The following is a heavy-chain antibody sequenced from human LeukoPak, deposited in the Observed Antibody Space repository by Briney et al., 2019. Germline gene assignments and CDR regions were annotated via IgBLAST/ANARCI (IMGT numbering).Heavy chain of an antibody. Sequence: SETLSLTCAVYGGSFSGYYWSWIRQPPGKGLEWIGEINHSGSTNYNPSLKSRVTISVDTPKNQFSLKLSSVTAADTAVYYCARLAAGTFNYYYYYGMDVWGQGTTVTVSS. CDR3: ARLAAGTFNYYYYYGMDV. CDR1: GGSFSGYY. J-gene: IGHJ6*02. D-gene: IGHD6-13*01. CDR2: INHSGST. V-gene: IGHV4-34*01.